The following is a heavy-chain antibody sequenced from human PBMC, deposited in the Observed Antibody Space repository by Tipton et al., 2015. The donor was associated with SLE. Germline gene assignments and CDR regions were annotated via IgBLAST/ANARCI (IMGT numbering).Heavy chain of an antibody. Sequence: TLSLTCTVSGGPIIGYYWGWNRQPAGKGPEWIGRIYTGGRTIHNPSLNSRVTMSLDTSKSQFSLKLTSVTAADTAVYYCARQRVGVTADGNWFDPWGQGTLVTVSS. CDR3: ARQRVGVTADGNWFDP. CDR1: GGPIIGYY. V-gene: IGHV4-4*07. D-gene: IGHD3-10*01. CDR2: IYTGGRT. J-gene: IGHJ5*02.